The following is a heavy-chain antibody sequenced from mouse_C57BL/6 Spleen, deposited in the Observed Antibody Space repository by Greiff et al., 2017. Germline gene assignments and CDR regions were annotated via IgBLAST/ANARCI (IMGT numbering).Heavy chain of an antibody. CDR2: IYPRDGST. CDR1: GYTFTDHT. J-gene: IGHJ4*01. D-gene: IGHD2-1*01. Sequence: VVEPGASVKISCKVSGYTFTDHTIHWMKQRPEQGLEWIGYIYPRDGSTKYNEKFKGKATLTADKSSSTAYMQLNSLTSEDSAVYFCARTPYGNSYAMDYWGQGTSVTVSS. V-gene: IGHV1-78*01. CDR3: ARTPYGNSYAMDY.